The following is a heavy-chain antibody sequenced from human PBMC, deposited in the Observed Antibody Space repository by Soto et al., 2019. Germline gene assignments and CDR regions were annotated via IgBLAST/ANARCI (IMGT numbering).Heavy chain of an antibody. CDR1: GDSVSSNSAA. V-gene: IGHV6-1*01. CDR3: AREEQWLVAYYFDY. D-gene: IGHD6-19*01. Sequence: CAISGDSVSSNSAAWNWIRQSPSRGLEWLGRTYYRSKWYNDYAVSVKSRITINPDTSKNQFSLQLNSVTPEDTAAYYCAREEQWLVAYYFDYWGQGTLVTVSS. CDR2: TYYRSKWYN. J-gene: IGHJ4*02.